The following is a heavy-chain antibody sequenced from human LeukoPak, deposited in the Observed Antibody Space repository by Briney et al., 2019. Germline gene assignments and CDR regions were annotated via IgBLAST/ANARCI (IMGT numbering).Heavy chain of an antibody. D-gene: IGHD3-3*01. CDR3: ARDPQRFLEWFPFDY. CDR1: GFTFSSYS. Sequence: GSLRLSCAASGFTFSSYSMNWVRQAPGKGLEWVSYISSSSSTIYYADSVKGRFTISRDNAKNSLYLQMNSLRDEDTAVYYCARDPQRFLEWFPFDYWGQGTLVTVSS. CDR2: ISSSSSTI. J-gene: IGHJ4*02. V-gene: IGHV3-48*02.